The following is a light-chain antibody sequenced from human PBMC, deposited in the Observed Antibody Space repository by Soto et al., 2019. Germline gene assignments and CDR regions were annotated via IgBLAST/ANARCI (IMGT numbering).Light chain of an antibody. CDR1: QSASNY. CDR3: QQYNNWPPLT. Sequence: EIVMTQSPSTLSVSPGERATLSCRASQSASNYLAWYQQKPGQAPRLLIYVASTRATGIPSRFSGSGSGTDFTLTISSLQSEDFAVYYCQQYNNWPPLTFGGGTKVEIK. J-gene: IGKJ4*01. V-gene: IGKV3D-15*01. CDR2: VAS.